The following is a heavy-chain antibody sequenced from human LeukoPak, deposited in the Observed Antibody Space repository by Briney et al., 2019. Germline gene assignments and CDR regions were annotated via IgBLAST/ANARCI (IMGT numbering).Heavy chain of an antibody. CDR3: EKSSMGVGYCTNGVCNPIDY. V-gene: IGHV3-23*01. CDR2: ISGCDGST. CDR1: GFTFSSYA. J-gene: IGHJ4*02. D-gene: IGHD2-8*01. Sequence: GGSLRLSCAASGFTFSSYAMSWVRQAPGKGLEWVSAISGCDGSTYYADPVKGLFTLSRDIPKNTLSLQMNSLRAEDTSISYCEKSSMGVGYCTNGVCNPIDYWGQGTLVTVSS.